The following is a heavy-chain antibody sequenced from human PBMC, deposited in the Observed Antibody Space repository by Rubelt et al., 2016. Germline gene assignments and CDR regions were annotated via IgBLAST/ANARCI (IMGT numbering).Heavy chain of an antibody. J-gene: IGHJ4*02. V-gene: IGHV4-39*07. CDR3: AREYSGSSRTDS. Sequence: QLQLPESGPGLVKPSETLSLTCTVSGGSISSENFYWDWIRQPPGKGLEWIGSINYSGSTCYNQSLKSRVHLSVDTSKNPFFVRLSSVTAADTAIYYCAREYSGSSRTDSWGQGTLVTVSS. D-gene: IGHD1-26*01. CDR1: GGSISSENFY. CDR2: INYSGST.